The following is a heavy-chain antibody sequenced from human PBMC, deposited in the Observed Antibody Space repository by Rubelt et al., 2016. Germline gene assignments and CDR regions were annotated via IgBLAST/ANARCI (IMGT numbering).Heavy chain of an antibody. J-gene: IGHJ4*02. Sequence: QVQLQESGPGLVKPSETLSLTCSVSGGSISTYYWSWIRQPPGKGLEWIGYVYYNGKTDYNPSLRSRVTISVDTSKSQFSLRRTSMTAGDTAVDYCVGAVGPSSGFDIWGPGIPVTVSS. CDR2: VYYNGKT. CDR3: VGAVGPSSGFDI. CDR1: GGSISTYY. V-gene: IGHV4-59*01. D-gene: IGHD1-26*01.